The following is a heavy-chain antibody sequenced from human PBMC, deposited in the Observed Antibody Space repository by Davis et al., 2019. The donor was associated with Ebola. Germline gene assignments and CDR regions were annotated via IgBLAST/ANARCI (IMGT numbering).Heavy chain of an antibody. J-gene: IGHJ5*02. CDR1: GGSFSGYY. CDR3: ARGPHTVGFDP. CDR2: INHSGST. D-gene: IGHD4-17*01. V-gene: IGHV4-34*01. Sequence: SETLSLTCAVYGGSFSGYYWSWIRQPPGKGLEWIGEINHSGSTNYNPSLKSRVTISVDTSKNQFSLKLSSVTAADTAVYYCARGPHTVGFDPWGQGTLATVSS.